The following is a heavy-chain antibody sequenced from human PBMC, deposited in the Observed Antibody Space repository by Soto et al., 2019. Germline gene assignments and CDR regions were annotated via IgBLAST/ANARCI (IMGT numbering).Heavy chain of an antibody. J-gene: IGHJ6*02. V-gene: IGHV5-51*01. CDR2: IYPGDSDT. CDR3: ARHLEVLFHGRTTFYYVLDV. Sequence: GESLKNYCKGSGYSFTSYWIGWVRQMPGKGLEWMGIIYPGDSDTRYSPSFQGQVTISADTSISTAYLQWSSLKASDTAMYYCARHLEVLFHGRTTFYYVLDVCGQGTTDTVSS. CDR1: GYSFTSYW. D-gene: IGHD3-10*02.